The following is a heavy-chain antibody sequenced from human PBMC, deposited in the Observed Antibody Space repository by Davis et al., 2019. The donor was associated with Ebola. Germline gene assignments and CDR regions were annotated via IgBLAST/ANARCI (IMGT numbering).Heavy chain of an antibody. V-gene: IGHV4-34*01. CDR2: INPSEST. CDR3: AREHFDI. CDR1: GESSSGYY. J-gene: IGHJ3*02. Sequence: MPSETLSLTCAVYGESSSGYYWSWIRQLPGKGLEWVGEINPSESTNYNPSPENRVTIPVDTAKTQFSLKLNSVTAADTAVYYCAREHFDIWGQGTMVTVSS.